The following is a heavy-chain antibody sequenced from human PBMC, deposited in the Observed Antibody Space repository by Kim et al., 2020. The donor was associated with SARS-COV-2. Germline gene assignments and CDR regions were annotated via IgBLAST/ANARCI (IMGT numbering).Heavy chain of an antibody. Sequence: SVTLSLTCAVYGGSFSGYYWSWIRQPPGKGLEWIGEINHSGSTNYNPSLKSRVTISVDTSKNQFSLKLSSVTAADTAVYYCARVGRLLWFGELLRYYYMDVWGKGTTVTVSS. CDR2: INHSGST. J-gene: IGHJ6*03. V-gene: IGHV4-34*01. CDR3: ARVGRLLWFGELLRYYYMDV. D-gene: IGHD3-10*01. CDR1: GGSFSGYY.